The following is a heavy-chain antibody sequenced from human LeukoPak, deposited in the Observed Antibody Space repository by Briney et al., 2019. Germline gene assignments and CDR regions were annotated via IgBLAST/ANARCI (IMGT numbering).Heavy chain of an antibody. CDR1: GYTFSSYS. V-gene: IGHV3-21*01. J-gene: IGHJ4*02. CDR3: ARDTVLVY. D-gene: IGHD2-8*02. Sequence: AGSLSLSCAASGYTFSSYSMNWVRQAPGKGLEWVSSISSSSSYIYHADSVKGRFTISRDNAKNSLYLQMNSLRAEDTAVYYCARDTVLVYWGQGTLVTVSS. CDR2: ISSSSSYI.